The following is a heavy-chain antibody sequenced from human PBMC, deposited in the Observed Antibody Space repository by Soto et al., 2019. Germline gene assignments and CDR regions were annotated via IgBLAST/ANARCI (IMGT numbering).Heavy chain of an antibody. V-gene: IGHV1-24*01. Sequence: VASVKVSCKVSGYTLTELSMHWVRQAPGKGLEWMGGFDPEDGETIYAQKFQGRVTMTEDTSTDTAYMELSSLRSEDTAVYYCATEVSYYYDSSGYYYVQYFDYWGQGTLVTVSS. CDR1: GYTLTELS. CDR2: FDPEDGET. J-gene: IGHJ4*02. D-gene: IGHD3-22*01. CDR3: ATEVSYYYDSSGYYYVQYFDY.